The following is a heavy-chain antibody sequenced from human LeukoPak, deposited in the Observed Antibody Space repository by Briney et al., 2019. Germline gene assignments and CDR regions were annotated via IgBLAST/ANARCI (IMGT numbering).Heavy chain of an antibody. CDR2: ISGSGANT. CDR3: AKSVTADP. CDR1: GFTFSSYA. V-gene: IGHV3-23*01. Sequence: EAGGSLRLSCAASGFTFSSYAMSWVRQAPGKGLEWVSAISGSGANTHYADSVKGRFTISRDSSKNTLYLQMSSLRAEDTAVYYCAKSVTADPWGQGTLVTVSS. D-gene: IGHD2-21*02. J-gene: IGHJ5*02.